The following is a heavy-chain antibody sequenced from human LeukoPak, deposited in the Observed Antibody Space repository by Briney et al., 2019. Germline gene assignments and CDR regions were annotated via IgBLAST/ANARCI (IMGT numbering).Heavy chain of an antibody. CDR3: AREGSYYDFWSGYYPLDY. CDR1: GLTFSSYW. CDR2: IKQDGSEK. J-gene: IGHJ4*02. V-gene: IGHV3-7*03. D-gene: IGHD3-3*01. Sequence: GGSLRLSCAASGLTFSSYWMSWVRQAPGKGLGWVANIKQDGSEKYYVDSVKGRFTISRDNAKNSLYLQMNSLRAEDTAVYYCAREGSYYDFWSGYYPLDYWGQGTLVTVSS.